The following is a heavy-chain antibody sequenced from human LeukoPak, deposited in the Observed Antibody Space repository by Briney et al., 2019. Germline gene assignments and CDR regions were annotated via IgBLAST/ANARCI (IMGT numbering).Heavy chain of an antibody. CDR1: GFTFSGFW. D-gene: IGHD1-26*01. CDR2: INSDGSEG. Sequence: GGSLRLSCAVSGFTFSGFWMSWSRQAPGKGLEWVASINSDGSEGYYADVVKGRFTISRDNAKNSLYLQINSLRAEDTAVYYCAKVSSVGATIRSYFDYWGQGTLVTVSS. J-gene: IGHJ4*02. V-gene: IGHV3-7*03. CDR3: AKVSSVGATIRSYFDY.